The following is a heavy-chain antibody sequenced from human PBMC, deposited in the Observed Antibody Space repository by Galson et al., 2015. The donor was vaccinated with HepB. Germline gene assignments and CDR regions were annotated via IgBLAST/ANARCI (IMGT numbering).Heavy chain of an antibody. J-gene: IGHJ4*02. CDR1: GYSFTSYW. Sequence: QSGAEVKKPGESLKISCKGSGYSFTSYWIGWARQIPGKGLEWMGVIYPVDSDTRYSPSFQGQVTISADRSISTAYLQWSSLKASDTAMYFCARGTITTRHFDLWGQGTLVTVSS. V-gene: IGHV5-51*01. CDR2: IYPVDSDT. D-gene: IGHD4-17*01. CDR3: ARGTITTRHFDL.